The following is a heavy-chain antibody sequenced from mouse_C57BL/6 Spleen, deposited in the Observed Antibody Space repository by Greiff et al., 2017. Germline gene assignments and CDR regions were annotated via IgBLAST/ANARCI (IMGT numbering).Heavy chain of an antibody. D-gene: IGHD2-2*01. J-gene: IGHJ3*01. CDR2: IYPGSGST. Sequence: VQLQQPGAELVKPGASVKMSCKASGYTFTSYWITWVKQRPGQGLEWIGDIYPGSGSTNYNEKFKSKATLTVDTSSSTAYMQLSSLTSEDSAVYYCARDGRGYDEVFGTYWGQGTLVTVSA. CDR1: GYTFTSYW. V-gene: IGHV1-55*01. CDR3: ARDGRGYDEVFGTY.